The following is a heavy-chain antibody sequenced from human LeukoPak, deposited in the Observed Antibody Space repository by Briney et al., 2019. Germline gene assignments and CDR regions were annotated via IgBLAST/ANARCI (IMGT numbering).Heavy chain of an antibody. CDR2: ISGSGGST. Sequence: GGSLRLSCAASGFTFHDYAMHWVRQAPGKGLEWVSAISGSGGSTYYADSVKGRFTISRDNSKNTLYLQMNSLRAEDTAVYYCAKPTLWFGELSHFDYWGQGTLVTVPS. J-gene: IGHJ4*02. CDR1: GFTFHDYA. D-gene: IGHD3-10*01. CDR3: AKPTLWFGELSHFDY. V-gene: IGHV3-23*01.